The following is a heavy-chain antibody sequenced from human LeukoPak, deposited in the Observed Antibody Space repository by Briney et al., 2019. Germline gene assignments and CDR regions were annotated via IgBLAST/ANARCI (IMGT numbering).Heavy chain of an antibody. D-gene: IGHD6-13*01. CDR1: GGSISSSNYY. V-gene: IGHV4-61*02. Sequence: SETLSLTCTVSGGSISSSNYYWNWIRQPAGKGLEWIGRIYTSGSTNYNPSLKSRVTISVDTSKNQFSLKLSSVTAADTAVYYCARLSGSSWYIGSYHWFDPWGQGTLVTVSS. CDR2: IYTSGST. J-gene: IGHJ5*02. CDR3: ARLSGSSWYIGSYHWFDP.